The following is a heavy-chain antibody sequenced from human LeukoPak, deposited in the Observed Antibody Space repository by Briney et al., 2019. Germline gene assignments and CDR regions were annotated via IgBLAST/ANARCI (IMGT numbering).Heavy chain of an antibody. V-gene: IGHV3-74*01. Sequence: GGSLRLSCAASGFTFSSYWMDRVRQAPGKGLVWVSRIASDGSSTTYADSVKGRFSISRDNAKNTLYLQMNSLRVEDTAVYYCARGRPHGNDYWGQGTLVTVSS. D-gene: IGHD4-23*01. J-gene: IGHJ4*02. CDR2: IASDGSST. CDR3: ARGRPHGNDY. CDR1: GFTFSSYW.